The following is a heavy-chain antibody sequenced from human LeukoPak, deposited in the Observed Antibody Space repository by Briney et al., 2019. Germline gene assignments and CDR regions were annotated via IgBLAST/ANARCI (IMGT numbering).Heavy chain of an antibody. CDR2: ISSSGSTI. Sequence: GGSLRLSCAASGFTFSDYYMSWIRQAPGKGLEWVSDISSSGSTIYYADSVKGRFTISRDNAKNSLYLQMNSLRAEGTAVYYFARDGIVGATAHPAFDIWGQGTMVTVSS. CDR3: ARDGIVGATAHPAFDI. J-gene: IGHJ3*02. CDR1: GFTFSDYY. D-gene: IGHD1-26*01. V-gene: IGHV3-11*01.